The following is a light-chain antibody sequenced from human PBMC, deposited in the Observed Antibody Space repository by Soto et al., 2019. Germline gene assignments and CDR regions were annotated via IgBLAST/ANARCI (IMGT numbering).Light chain of an antibody. CDR3: QQYYNSIYT. J-gene: IGKJ2*01. V-gene: IGKV3-20*01. CDR1: QWVSSNY. Sequence: EIVLTQSPGTLSLSPGERAALSCRASQWVSSNYLAWYQQKPGQAPRLLIYGTSTRATGIPDRFSGSVSGTDFTLTISRLEPEDFAVYYCQQYYNSIYTFGQGTKVEIK. CDR2: GTS.